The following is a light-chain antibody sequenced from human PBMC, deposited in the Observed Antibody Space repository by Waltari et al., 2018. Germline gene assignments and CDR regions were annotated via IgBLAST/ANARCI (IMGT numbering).Light chain of an antibody. CDR3: QVYDSSTDHQV. J-gene: IGLJ2*01. Sequence: SYVLTHPPSVSVAPGQTARITCGGNNIGSKSVHWYQQKPGQAPVLVVYDDTDRPSGIPERFSGSNSGNTATLTISRVEAGDEADFFCQVYDSSTDHQVFGGGTKLTVL. CDR1: NIGSKS. CDR2: DDT. V-gene: IGLV3-21*02.